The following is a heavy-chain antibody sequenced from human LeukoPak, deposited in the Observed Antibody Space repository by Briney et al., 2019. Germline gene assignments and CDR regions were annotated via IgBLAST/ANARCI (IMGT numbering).Heavy chain of an antibody. CDR1: GFTFSNYW. Sequence: GGSLRLSCAASGFTFSNYWIYWVRQVPGKGLVWVSRISPDGKDTSHADSVKGRFTISRDNAKNSLYLQMNSLRAEDTAVYYCAFNYGSGSYYNVLGRGNYYFDYWGQGTLVTVSS. D-gene: IGHD3-10*01. V-gene: IGHV3-74*01. CDR3: AFNYGSGSYYNVLGRGNYYFDY. CDR2: ISPDGKDT. J-gene: IGHJ4*02.